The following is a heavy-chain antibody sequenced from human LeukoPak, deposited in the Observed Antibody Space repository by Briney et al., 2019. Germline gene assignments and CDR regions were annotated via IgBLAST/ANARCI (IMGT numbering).Heavy chain of an antibody. Sequence: GGSLRLSCAASGFTFSSYAMSWVRQAPGKGLEWVSAISGSGGSTYYADSVKGRFTISRDNSKNTLYLQTNSLRAEDTAVYYCAKDLRGERGSGWYPYYFDYWGQGTLVTVSS. CDR3: AKDLRGERGSGWYPYYFDY. V-gene: IGHV3-23*01. CDR2: ISGSGGST. D-gene: IGHD6-19*01. CDR1: GFTFSSYA. J-gene: IGHJ4*02.